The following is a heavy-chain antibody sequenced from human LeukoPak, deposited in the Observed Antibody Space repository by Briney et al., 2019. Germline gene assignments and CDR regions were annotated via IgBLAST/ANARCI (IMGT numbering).Heavy chain of an antibody. V-gene: IGHV4-59*01. CDR3: ARFQSSSSWDYYYGLDV. CDR2: IYNSGST. Sequence: SETLSLTCTVSGGSIYSYYWSWLRQPPGKGLEGIGYIYNSGSTNYNPSLKSRVTISVDTSKNQVSLKLSSVTAADTAVYYCARFQSSSSWDYYYGLDVWGQGTTVTVSS. J-gene: IGHJ6*02. D-gene: IGHD2-2*01. CDR1: GGSIYSYY.